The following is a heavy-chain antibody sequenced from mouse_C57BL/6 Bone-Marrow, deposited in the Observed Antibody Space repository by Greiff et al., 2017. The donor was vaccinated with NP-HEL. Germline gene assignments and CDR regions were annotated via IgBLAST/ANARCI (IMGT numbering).Heavy chain of an antibody. V-gene: IGHV1-54*01. J-gene: IGHJ2*01. CDR3: ARSSFYDYGSSLDY. CDR2: INPGSGCT. D-gene: IGHD1-1*01. CDR1: GYAFTHYL. Sequence: QVQLKQSGAELVRPGTSVKVSCKASGYAFTHYLIEWVQQRPGQGLEWIGFINPGSGCTTYNETFKGNATLTADQSSSTAYMQLSSLPSEDSAVYVCARSSFYDYGSSLDYWGQGTTLTVSS.